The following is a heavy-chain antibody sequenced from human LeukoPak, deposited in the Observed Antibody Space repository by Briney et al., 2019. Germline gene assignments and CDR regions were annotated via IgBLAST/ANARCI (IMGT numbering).Heavy chain of an antibody. J-gene: IGHJ6*02. V-gene: IGHV5-51*01. CDR2: IYPGDSDT. Sequence: NHGESLKISCKGSGYSFTSYWIAWVRQMPGKGLEWMGIIYPGDSDTRYSPSFQGQVTISADKSISTAYLQWSSLKASDTAMYYCARGNYGDQMERYHYYGMDVWGQGTTVTVSS. CDR3: ARGNYGDQMERYHYYGMDV. CDR1: GYSFTSYW. D-gene: IGHD4-17*01.